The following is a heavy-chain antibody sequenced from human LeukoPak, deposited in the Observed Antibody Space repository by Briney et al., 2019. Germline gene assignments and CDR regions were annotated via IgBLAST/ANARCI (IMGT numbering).Heavy chain of an antibody. V-gene: IGHV3-21*01. Sequence: GGSLRLSRAASGFTFSSYRMNWVRQAPGKGLEWVSSISSSSSYIYYADSVKGRFTISRDNAKNSLYLQMNSLRAEDTAVYFCARIGYYYHRGPDSDLYYFDYWGQGTLVTVSS. D-gene: IGHD3-22*01. CDR3: ARIGYYYHRGPDSDLYYFDY. CDR1: GFTFSSYR. J-gene: IGHJ4*02. CDR2: ISSSSSYI.